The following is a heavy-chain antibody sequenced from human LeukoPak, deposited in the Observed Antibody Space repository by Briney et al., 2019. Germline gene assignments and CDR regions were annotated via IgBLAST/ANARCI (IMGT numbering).Heavy chain of an antibody. CDR1: GYTFTGYY. CDR2: FNPNSGGT. D-gene: IGHD5-12*01. CDR3: ARELRGYSGYDDRGYYYYYMDV. J-gene: IGHJ6*03. Sequence: ASVKVSCKASGYTFTGYYMRWVRQAPGQGLEWMGWFNPNSGGTNYAQKFQGRVTMTRDTSISTAYMELSRLRSDDTAVYYCARELRGYSGYDDRGYYYYYMDVWGKGTTVTVSS. V-gene: IGHV1-2*02.